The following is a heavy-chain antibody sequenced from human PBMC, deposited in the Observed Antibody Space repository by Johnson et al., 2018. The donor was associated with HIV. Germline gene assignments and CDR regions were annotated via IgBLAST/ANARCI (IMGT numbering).Heavy chain of an antibody. D-gene: IGHD2/OR15-2a*01. CDR3: ARVNIAFDI. V-gene: IGHV3-33*08. CDR2: IRYDGSNK. J-gene: IGHJ3*02. CDR1: GFTFSNYA. Sequence: QVQLVESGGGVVQPGRSLRLSCAASGFTFSNYAMHWVRQAPGKGLEWVAFIRYDGSNKYYADSVKGRFTISRDNSKNSLFLQLNSLRVEDTAVYYCARVNIAFDIWGQGTMVTVSS.